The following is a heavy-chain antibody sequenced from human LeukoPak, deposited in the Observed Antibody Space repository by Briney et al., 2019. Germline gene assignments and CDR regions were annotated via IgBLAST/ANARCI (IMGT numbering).Heavy chain of an antibody. CDR3: ATTPLRGDRFDP. D-gene: IGHD4-17*01. CDR1: GCTFTYYS. Sequence: ASVKVSFKVSGCTFTYYSMHWVQQAPGKGLEWMGLVDPEDGETIYAEKFQGRVTVTADTSTDTAYMELSSLRSEDTAVYYCATTPLRGDRFDPWGQGTLVTVSS. J-gene: IGHJ5*02. CDR2: VDPEDGET. V-gene: IGHV1-69-2*01.